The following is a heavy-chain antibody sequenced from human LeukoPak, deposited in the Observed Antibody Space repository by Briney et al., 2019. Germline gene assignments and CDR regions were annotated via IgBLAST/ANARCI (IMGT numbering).Heavy chain of an antibody. V-gene: IGHV3-48*02. CDR2: ISSSSSTI. J-gene: IGHJ3*02. CDR3: ARVYYYDSSNAFDI. Sequence: GGSLRLSCAASGFTFSSYSTNWVRQAPGKGLEWVSHISSSSSTIYYADSVKGRFTISRDNAKKSLYLQMNSLRDEDTAVYYCARVYYYDSSNAFDIWGQGTKVTVSS. CDR1: GFTFSSYS. D-gene: IGHD3-22*01.